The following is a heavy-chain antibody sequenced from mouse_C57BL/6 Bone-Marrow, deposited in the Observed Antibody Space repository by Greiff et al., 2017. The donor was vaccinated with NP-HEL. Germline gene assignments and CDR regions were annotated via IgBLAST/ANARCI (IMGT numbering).Heavy chain of an antibody. V-gene: IGHV7-1*01. Sequence: EVKLMESGGGLVQSGRSLRLSCATSGFTFSDFYMEWVRQAPGKGLEWIAASRNKANDYTTEYSASVKGRFIVSRDTSQSILYLQMNALRAEDTAIYYCARDGHEGWYFDVWGTGTTVTVSS. J-gene: IGHJ1*03. CDR3: ARDGHEGWYFDV. D-gene: IGHD3-1*01. CDR1: GFTFSDFY. CDR2: SRNKANDYTT.